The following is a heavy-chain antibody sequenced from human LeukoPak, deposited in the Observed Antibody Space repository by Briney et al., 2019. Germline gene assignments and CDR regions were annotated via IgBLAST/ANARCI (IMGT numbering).Heavy chain of an antibody. J-gene: IGHJ4*02. CDR1: GFTYSSCG. D-gene: IGHD1-14*01. Sequence: PGGSLRLSCAASGFTYSSCGFNWIRQAPGKGLEWVSSIGPTGTDRYYADSVRGRFTISRDNAKNSMYLQMDSLRYEDTAVYYCATETIGRHYDYWGQGTLLTVSS. V-gene: IGHV3-21*01. CDR3: ATETIGRHYDY. CDR2: IGPTGTDR.